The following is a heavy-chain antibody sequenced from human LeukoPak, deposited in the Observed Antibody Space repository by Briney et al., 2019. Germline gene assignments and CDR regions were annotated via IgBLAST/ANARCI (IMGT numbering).Heavy chain of an antibody. CDR2: INHSGST. Sequence: SETLSLTCAVYGGSFSGYYWSWIRQPPGKGLEWIGEINHSGSTNYNPSLKSRVTISVDTSKNQFSLKLSSVTAADTAVYYCARPKYKRGITIFGVPPGHYYYYMDVWGKGTTVTVSS. CDR1: GGSFSGYY. CDR3: ARPKYKRGITIFGVPPGHYYYYMDV. V-gene: IGHV4-34*01. D-gene: IGHD3-3*01. J-gene: IGHJ6*03.